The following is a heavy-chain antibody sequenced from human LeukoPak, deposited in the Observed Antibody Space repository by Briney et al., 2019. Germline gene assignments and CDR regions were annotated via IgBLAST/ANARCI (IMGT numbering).Heavy chain of an antibody. CDR2: INHRGST. J-gene: IGHJ4*02. V-gene: IGHV4-34*01. Sequence: SETLSLTCAVYGGSFSGYYWSWIRQPPGKGLEWIGEINHRGSTNYNPSLKSRVTISLDTSKNQFSLKLSSVTAADTAVYHCARGANYYDSSGYAATFDYWGQGTLVTVSS. CDR3: ARGANYYDSSGYAATFDY. D-gene: IGHD3-22*01. CDR1: GGSFSGYY.